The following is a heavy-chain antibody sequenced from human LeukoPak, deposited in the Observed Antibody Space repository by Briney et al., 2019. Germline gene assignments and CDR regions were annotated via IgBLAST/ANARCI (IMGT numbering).Heavy chain of an antibody. CDR3: ARQVVVVPAAKGLYYDFWSGLPVYWFDP. CDR2: IYYVGGT. J-gene: IGHJ5*02. CDR1: GGSISSSSYY. D-gene: IGHD2-2*01. V-gene: IGHV4-39*01. Sequence: PSETLSLTCTVSGGSISSSSYYWGWIRQPPGKGLGWMGNIYYVGGTYYNPSLKSRVTISVDTSKNQFSLKLSSVTAADTAVYYRARQVVVVPAAKGLYYDFWSGLPVYWFDPWGQGTLVTVSS.